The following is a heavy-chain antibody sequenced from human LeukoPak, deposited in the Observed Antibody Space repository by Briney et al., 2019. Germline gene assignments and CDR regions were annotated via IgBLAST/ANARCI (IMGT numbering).Heavy chain of an antibody. CDR1: AFTFSNYA. J-gene: IGHJ4*02. CDR2: ISSSGGST. CDR3: ARRDSGDYAGGLLYY. D-gene: IGHD4-17*01. V-gene: IGHV3-23*01. Sequence: GGSLRLSCAASAFTFSNYAMTWVRQAPGKGLEWVSSISSSGGSTYYADSVKGRFTISRDNSKNTLYLQMNSLRADDTAVYYCARRDSGDYAGGLLYYWGQGTPVTVSS.